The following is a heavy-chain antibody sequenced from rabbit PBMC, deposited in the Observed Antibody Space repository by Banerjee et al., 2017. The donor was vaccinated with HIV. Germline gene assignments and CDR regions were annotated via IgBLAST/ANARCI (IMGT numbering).Heavy chain of an antibody. J-gene: IGHJ4*01. CDR3: GRDRDGDAGYGSLAL. CDR1: GFSFSNKYV. D-gene: IGHD6-1*01. V-gene: IGHV1S45*01. Sequence: QEQLEESGGGLVQPEGSLTLTCTASGFSFSNKYVMCWVRQAPGKGLEWIACINTSSGNTVYASWAKGRFTISKTSWTTVTLQMTSLTVADTATYFCGRDRDGDAGYGSLALWGPGTLVTVS. CDR2: INTSSGNT.